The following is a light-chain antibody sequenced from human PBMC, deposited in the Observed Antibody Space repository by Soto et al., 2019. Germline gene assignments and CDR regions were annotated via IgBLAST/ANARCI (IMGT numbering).Light chain of an antibody. J-gene: IGKJ1*01. CDR3: QHYKNYPWT. CDR2: GAS. Sequence: AIRMTQSPSSLSASAGDRVAIACRASQDVGRYLAWYQQKPGQDPKLLIYGASTLQSGVPSRFSGGGSGTDFTLTISCLQSKDFATYYCQHYKNYPWTFGQGTKVEIK. V-gene: IGKV1-8*01. CDR1: QDVGRY.